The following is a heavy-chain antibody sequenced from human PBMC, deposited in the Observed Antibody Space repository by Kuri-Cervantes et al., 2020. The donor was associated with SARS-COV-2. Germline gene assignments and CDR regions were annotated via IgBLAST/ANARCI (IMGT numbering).Heavy chain of an antibody. CDR1: GFPFRSYG. Sequence: GEYLMIYCEASGFPFRSYGMLWVRQAPGKGLEWVAVIAYDGSNKYYADSVKGRFTISRDNFKHTLYLQMNSLRAEDTAVYDCAKYLYDFPSPTRRRIDGWGQGVLVTVSS. CDR2: IAYDGSNK. V-gene: IGHV3-30*18. CDR3: AKYLYDFPSPTRRRIDG. D-gene: IGHD2/OR15-2a*01. J-gene: IGHJ4*02.